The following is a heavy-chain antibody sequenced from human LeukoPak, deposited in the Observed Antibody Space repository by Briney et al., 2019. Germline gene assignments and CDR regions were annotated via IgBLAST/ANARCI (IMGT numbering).Heavy chain of an antibody. Sequence: AGTLSLTCAVSGGSISSSNWRSWVRQPPGEGLGGIGEIYHGGSTNYNPSLKSRVTISVDKSKNQFSLKLSSVTAADTAVYYCARQKNCSGGSCYGYWGQGTLVTVSS. V-gene: IGHV4-4*02. D-gene: IGHD2-15*01. CDR3: ARQKNCSGGSCYGY. J-gene: IGHJ4*02. CDR2: IYHGGST. CDR1: GGSISSSNW.